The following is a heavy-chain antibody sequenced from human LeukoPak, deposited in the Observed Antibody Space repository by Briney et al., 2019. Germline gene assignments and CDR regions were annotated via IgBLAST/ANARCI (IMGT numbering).Heavy chain of an antibody. J-gene: IGHJ4*02. D-gene: IGHD3-16*01. CDR3: ARDRSLGIIDY. CDR1: GDSISGYYSGYY. V-gene: IGHV4-61*03. CDR2: IYYSGST. Sequence: PSETLSLTCIVSGDSISGYYSGYYWSWIRQPPGKGLEWIGYIYYSGSTNYNPSLKSRVTISVDASKNHFSLKVTSLTAADTAVYYCARDRSLGIIDYWGQGTLVTVSS.